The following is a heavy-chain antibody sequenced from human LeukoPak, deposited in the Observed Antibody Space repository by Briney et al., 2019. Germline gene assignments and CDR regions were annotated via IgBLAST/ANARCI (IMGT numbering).Heavy chain of an antibody. CDR2: ISRCSTTT. Sequence: PGALLSFSCAAGGFIFSSCSVRWVRLPGGDGQGWGFYISRCSTTTNYAASVKGRFTISSDKAKNSLFLQRSSLRAEDTAMYYCARSRGMSRSYPFDHWGQGTLVTVSS. J-gene: IGHJ4*02. V-gene: IGHV3-48*01. CDR3: ARSRGMSRSYPFDH. CDR1: GFIFSSCS. D-gene: IGHD1-26*01.